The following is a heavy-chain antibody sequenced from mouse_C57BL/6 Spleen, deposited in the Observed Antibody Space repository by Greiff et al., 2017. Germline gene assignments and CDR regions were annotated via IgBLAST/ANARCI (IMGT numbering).Heavy chain of an antibody. D-gene: IGHD2-1*01. CDR2: IHPNSGST. Sequence: QVQLKQPGAELVKPGASVKLSCKASGYTFTSYWMHWVKQRPGQGLEWIGMIHPNSGSTNYNEKFKSKATLTVDESSSTAYMQLSSLTSEDSAVYYCARSYYGPDYWGQGTTLTVSS. V-gene: IGHV1-64*01. J-gene: IGHJ2*01. CDR3: ARSYYGPDY. CDR1: GYTFTSYW.